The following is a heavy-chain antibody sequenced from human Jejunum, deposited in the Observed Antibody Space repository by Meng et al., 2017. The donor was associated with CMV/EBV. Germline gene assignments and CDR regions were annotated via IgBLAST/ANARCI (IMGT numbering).Heavy chain of an antibody. Sequence: CENSGGASITYVISWVRQAPGQGLVWMGRIIPIYGIPTYAQKFRDRVTLTADKSTGTAYLELSGLRSEDTAVYYCAREVTTFSYAIDVWGQGTLVTVSS. CDR1: GGASITYV. D-gene: IGHD1-1*01. V-gene: IGHV1-69*17. CDR2: IIPIYGIP. J-gene: IGHJ4*03. CDR3: AREVTTFSYAIDV.